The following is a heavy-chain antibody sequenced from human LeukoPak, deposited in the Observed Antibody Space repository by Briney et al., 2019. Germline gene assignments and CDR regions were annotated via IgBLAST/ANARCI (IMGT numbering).Heavy chain of an antibody. V-gene: IGHV3-21*01. D-gene: IGHD3-3*01. J-gene: IGHJ4*02. Sequence: GGSLRLSCAASGFTFSSYSMNWVRQAPGKGLEWVSSISSSSSYIYYADSVKGRFTISRDNAKNSLYLQMNSLRAEGTAVYYCARDLSSYYDFWSGPGKTYYFDYWGQGTLVTVSS. CDR3: ARDLSSYYDFWSGPGKTYYFDY. CDR2: ISSSSSYI. CDR1: GFTFSSYS.